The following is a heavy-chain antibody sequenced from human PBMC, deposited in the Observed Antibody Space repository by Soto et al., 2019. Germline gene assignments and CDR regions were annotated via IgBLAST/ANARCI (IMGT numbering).Heavy chain of an antibody. J-gene: IGHJ6*02. CDR1: GGSISSGGYY. D-gene: IGHD3-22*01. Sequence: QVQLQESGPGLVKPSQTLSLTCTVSGGSISSGGYYWSWIRQHPGKGLEWVGYIYYSGSTYYNPSLKLRVTISVDTSKSQFSLKLSSVTAADTAVYYCARSYYYDSSGPDYGMDVWGQGTTVTVSS. CDR2: IYYSGST. V-gene: IGHV4-31*03. CDR3: ARSYYYDSSGPDYGMDV.